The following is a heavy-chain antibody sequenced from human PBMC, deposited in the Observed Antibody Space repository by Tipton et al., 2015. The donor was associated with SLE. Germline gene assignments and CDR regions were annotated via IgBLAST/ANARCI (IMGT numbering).Heavy chain of an antibody. CDR1: GFTFSSYS. V-gene: IGHV3-21*03. J-gene: IGHJ3*02. Sequence: GSLRLSCAASGFTFSSYSMNWVRQAPGKGLEWVSFISSSSSYIYYADSVKGRFTISRDNAKNSLYLQMNSLRAEDTAVYYCARGGYYYGSGSPDVFDIWGQGTMVTVSS. CDR3: ARGGYYYGSGSPDVFDI. CDR2: ISSSSSYI. D-gene: IGHD3-10*01.